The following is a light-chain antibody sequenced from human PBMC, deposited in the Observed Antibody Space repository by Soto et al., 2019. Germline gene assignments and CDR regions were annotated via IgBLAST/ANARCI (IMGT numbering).Light chain of an antibody. CDR3: QQYNRYPYT. CDR1: QSITSW. CDR2: KAS. J-gene: IGKJ2*01. V-gene: IGKV1-5*03. Sequence: DVQMTQSPSTLSASVGDRVTITCRASQSITSWLAWYQQKPGKAPKLLIYKASTLESGVPSRFSGSGSGTEFTLTISSLQPDDFAHYYCQQYNRYPYTFGQGTKLEIE.